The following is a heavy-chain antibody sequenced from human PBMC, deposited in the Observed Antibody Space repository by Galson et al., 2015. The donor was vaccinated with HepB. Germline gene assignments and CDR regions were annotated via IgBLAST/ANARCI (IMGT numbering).Heavy chain of an antibody. J-gene: IGHJ6*03. CDR1: GFTFSNAW. CDR2: IKSKTDGGTT. Sequence: SLRLSCAASGFTFSNAWMSWVRQAPGKGLEWVGRIKSKTDGGTTDYAAPVKGRFTISRDDSKNTLYLQMNSLKTEDTAVYYCTTDRRVVVVPAAIGLYYYYYMDVWGKGTTVTVSS. D-gene: IGHD2-2*01. V-gene: IGHV3-15*01. CDR3: TTDRRVVVVPAAIGLYYYYYMDV.